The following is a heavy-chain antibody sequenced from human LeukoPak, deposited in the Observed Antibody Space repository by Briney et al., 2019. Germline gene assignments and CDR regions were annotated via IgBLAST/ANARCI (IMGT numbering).Heavy chain of an antibody. J-gene: IGHJ4*02. CDR1: GAPITSYY. D-gene: IGHD1-26*01. V-gene: IGHV4-4*07. CDR2: IYTSGRT. Sequence: SETLSLTCTVSGAPITSYYGSWIRQPAGKGLEWIGRIYTSGRTDYNPSLKSRVTMSVDTSKNQFSLKLSSVTAADTAVYYCARDVLVGASTTYFDYWGQGTLVTVSS. CDR3: ARDVLVGASTTYFDY.